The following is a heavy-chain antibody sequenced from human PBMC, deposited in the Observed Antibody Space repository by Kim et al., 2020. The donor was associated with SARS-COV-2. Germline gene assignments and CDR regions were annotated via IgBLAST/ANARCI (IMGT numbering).Heavy chain of an antibody. V-gene: IGHV1-3*01. CDR3: ARDQDDIVATMAFDP. J-gene: IGHJ5*02. Sequence: KFQGRVTITRDTSASTAYREVSSLRTEDTAVYYCARDQDDIVATMAFDPWGQGTLVTVSS. D-gene: IGHD5-12*01.